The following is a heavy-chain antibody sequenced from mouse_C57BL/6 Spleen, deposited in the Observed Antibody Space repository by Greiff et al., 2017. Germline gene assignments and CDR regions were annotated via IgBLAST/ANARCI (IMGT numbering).Heavy chain of an antibody. CDR3: TGYYGSYVWYFDV. Sequence: VQLQQSGAELVRPGASVKLSCTASGFNIKDYYMHWVKQRPEQGLEWIGRIDPEDGDTEYAPKFQGKATMTADTSSNTAYLQLSSLTSEDTAVYYCTGYYGSYVWYFDVWGTGTTVTVSS. D-gene: IGHD2-1*01. CDR1: GFNIKDYY. V-gene: IGHV14-1*01. CDR2: IDPEDGDT. J-gene: IGHJ1*03.